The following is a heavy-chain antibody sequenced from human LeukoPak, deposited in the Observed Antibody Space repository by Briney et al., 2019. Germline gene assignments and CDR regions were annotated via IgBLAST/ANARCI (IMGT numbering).Heavy chain of an antibody. D-gene: IGHD3-3*01. J-gene: IGHJ6*03. Sequence: SEPLSLTCTVSGGSISSHYWSWIRQPPGKGLEWIGYIYYSGSTNYNPSPKSRVTISVDTSKNQFSLKLSSVTAADTAVYYCARVYDDFWSGYYRESDYYYYYMDVWGKGTTVTVSS. V-gene: IGHV4-59*11. CDR2: IYYSGST. CDR1: GGSISSHY. CDR3: ARVYDDFWSGYYRESDYYYYYMDV.